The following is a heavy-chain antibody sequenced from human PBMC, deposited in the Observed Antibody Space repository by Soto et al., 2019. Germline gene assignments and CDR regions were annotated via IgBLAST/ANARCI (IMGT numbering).Heavy chain of an antibody. Sequence: EVRLLESGGGLVQPGGSLRLYCAGSGFTSSNYSMSWVRQATGKGLEWVSTTSGSGHYIQYRDSVKGRFTISRDNSKNTLYLQINSLRAEDTAVYYCAGGAMVTPYYYGLDVWGQGTTVTVSS. D-gene: IGHD5-18*01. V-gene: IGHV3-23*01. CDR3: AGGAMVTPYYYGLDV. CDR2: TSGSGHYI. J-gene: IGHJ6*02. CDR1: GFTSSNYS.